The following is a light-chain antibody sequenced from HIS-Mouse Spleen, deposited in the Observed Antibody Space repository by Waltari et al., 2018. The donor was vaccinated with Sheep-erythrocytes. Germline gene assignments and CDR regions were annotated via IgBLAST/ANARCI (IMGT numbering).Light chain of an antibody. CDR3: CSYAGSSSPWV. CDR2: GGS. V-gene: IGLV2-23*01. J-gene: IGLJ3*02. CDR1: PRHVWRSNP. Sequence: QSALTHPASVSGSPGPTLTNSCPPTPRHVWRSNPLSWYQQHPGKAPKLMIYGGSKRPSGVSNRFSGSKSGNTASLTISGLQAEDEADYYCCSYAGSSSPWVFGGGTKLTVL.